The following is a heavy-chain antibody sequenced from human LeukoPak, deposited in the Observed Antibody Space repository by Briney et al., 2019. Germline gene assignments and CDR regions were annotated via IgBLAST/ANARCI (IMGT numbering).Heavy chain of an antibody. V-gene: IGHV3-30*02. Sequence: GGSLRLSCAASGFTFSSYGMHWVRQAPGKGLEWVAFIRYDGSNKYYADSVKGRFTISRDNSKNTLYLQMNSPRAEDTAVYYCAKGTCSSTSCYVVDYWGQGTLVTVSS. CDR1: GFTFSSYG. J-gene: IGHJ4*02. D-gene: IGHD2-2*01. CDR3: AKGTCSSTSCYVVDY. CDR2: IRYDGSNK.